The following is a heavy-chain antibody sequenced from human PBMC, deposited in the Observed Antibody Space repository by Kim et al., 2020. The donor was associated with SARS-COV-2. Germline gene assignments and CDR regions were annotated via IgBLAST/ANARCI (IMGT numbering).Heavy chain of an antibody. J-gene: IGHJ4*02. V-gene: IGHV4-39*06. CDR3: ARDLMGATSGPFDY. D-gene: IGHD1-26*01. Sequence: SPSLQSLATMSVDTSKNQFPLRLSSVTAADTAFYYCARDLMGATSGPFDYWGQGTLVTVSS.